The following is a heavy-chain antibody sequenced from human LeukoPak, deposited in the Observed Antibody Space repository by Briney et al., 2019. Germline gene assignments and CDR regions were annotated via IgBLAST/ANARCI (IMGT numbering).Heavy chain of an antibody. D-gene: IGHD6-19*01. V-gene: IGHV4-30-4*01. Sequence: SETLSLTCTVSGGSISSGDYYWSWIRQPPGKGLEWIGYIYYSGSTYYNPSLKSRVTISVDTSKNQFSLKLSSVTAADTAVYYCARHGSSGWIARFDYWGQGTLVTVSS. CDR1: GGSISSGDYY. CDR3: ARHGSSGWIARFDY. CDR2: IYYSGST. J-gene: IGHJ4*02.